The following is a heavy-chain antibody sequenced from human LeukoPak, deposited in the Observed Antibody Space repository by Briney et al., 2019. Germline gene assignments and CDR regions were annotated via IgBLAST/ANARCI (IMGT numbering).Heavy chain of an antibody. V-gene: IGHV1-18*01. CDR1: GYTFTSYG. J-gene: IGHJ4*02. CDR3: ARDPLHRTGTTFDY. D-gene: IGHD1-1*01. CDR2: ISAYNGNT. Sequence: ASVKVSCKASGYTFTSYGISWVRQAPGQGLEWMGWISAYNGNTNYAQKLQGRVTMTTDTSTSAAYMELRSLRSDDTAVYYCARDPLHRTGTTFDYWGQGTLVTVSS.